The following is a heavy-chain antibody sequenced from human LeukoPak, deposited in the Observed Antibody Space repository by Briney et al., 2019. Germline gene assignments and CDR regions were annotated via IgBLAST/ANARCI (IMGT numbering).Heavy chain of an antibody. CDR3: PTDGGGSGWRY. J-gene: IGHJ4*02. CDR1: GFSFNKAW. Sequence: GGSLRLSCVASGFSFNKAWMSWVRQTPGKGLEWVARIKSISDGGTTDYAGPVKGRFSISRDDSRNMLYLQMNSLKPDDTAVYYSPTDGGGSGWRYWGQKTLDTVPS. CDR2: IKSISDGGTT. V-gene: IGHV3-15*01. D-gene: IGHD6-19*01.